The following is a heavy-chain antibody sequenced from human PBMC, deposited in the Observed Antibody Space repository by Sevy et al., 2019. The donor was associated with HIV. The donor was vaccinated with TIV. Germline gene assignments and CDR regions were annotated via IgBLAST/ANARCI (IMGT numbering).Heavy chain of an antibody. D-gene: IGHD1-1*01. CDR1: GFTFSNYW. Sequence: AGGSLRLSCAASGFTFSNYWMSWVRQAPGKGLECVANINQDGSEKYYLDSGKGRFIVSRDNAKNSLYLQMNSLRAEDSAVYYCAREQTTGSKPDYFDSWGQGTLVTVSS. V-gene: IGHV3-7*01. CDR2: INQDGSEK. CDR3: AREQTTGSKPDYFDS. J-gene: IGHJ4*02.